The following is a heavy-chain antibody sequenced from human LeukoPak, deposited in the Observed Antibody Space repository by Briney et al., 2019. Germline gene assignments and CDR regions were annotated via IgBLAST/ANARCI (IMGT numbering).Heavy chain of an antibody. CDR3: AREKVGAIAYYFDY. Sequence: ASVKVSCKASGYTFTSYGISWVRQAPGQGLEWMGWINAGNGNTKYSQKFQGRVTITRDTSASTAYMELSSLRSEDTAVYYCAREKVGAIAYYFDYGGQGTLVTVSS. CDR2: INAGNGNT. D-gene: IGHD1-26*01. V-gene: IGHV1-3*01. CDR1: GYTFTSYG. J-gene: IGHJ4*02.